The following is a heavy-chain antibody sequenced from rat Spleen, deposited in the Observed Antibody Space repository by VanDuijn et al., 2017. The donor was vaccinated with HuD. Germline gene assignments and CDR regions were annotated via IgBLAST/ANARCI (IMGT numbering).Heavy chain of an antibody. J-gene: IGHJ2*01. V-gene: IGHV5-7*01. CDR1: GFSFSDYN. D-gene: IGHD1-9*01. CDR2: ITYDGSST. Sequence: EVQLVESGGGLVQPGRSLKLSCAASGFSFSDYNMAWVRQAPKKGLEWVAIITYDGSSTYYRDSVKGRFTISRDNVESTLYLQMDSLRSEDTATYYCARRHYGYTDYFDYWGQGVMVSVSS. CDR3: ARRHYGYTDYFDY.